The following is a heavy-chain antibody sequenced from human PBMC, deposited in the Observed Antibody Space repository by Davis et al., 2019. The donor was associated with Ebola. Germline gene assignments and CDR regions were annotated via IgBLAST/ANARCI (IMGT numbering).Heavy chain of an antibody. CDR2: ITGSGGTT. CDR1: GFTFSSYA. CDR3: AKGEAVTGTNTRVCDY. D-gene: IGHD6-19*01. V-gene: IGHV3-23*01. Sequence: GESLKISCAASGFTFSSYAMSWVRQAPGKGLEWVSAITGSGGTTYYADSVKGRFTISRDNSKNTLYLQMNSLRAEDTAVYYCAKGEAVTGTNTRVCDYWGRGALVTVSS. J-gene: IGHJ4*02.